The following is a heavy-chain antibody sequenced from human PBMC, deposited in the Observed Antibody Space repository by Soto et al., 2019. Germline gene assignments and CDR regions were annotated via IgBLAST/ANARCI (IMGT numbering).Heavy chain of an antibody. J-gene: IGHJ4*02. CDR2: IIPSIGII. V-gene: IGHV1-69*04. Sequence: QVQLVQSGAEVKKPGSSVKVSCKASGGTFSSFVISWVRQAPGQGLEWMSRIIPSIGIINYAQKFQGRVTITADTSTSTAYMELSSLRSDDTAVYYCAREGDMKFHSDSSDEPGYWGQGTLVTVSS. CDR1: GGTFSSFV. D-gene: IGHD3-22*01. CDR3: AREGDMKFHSDSSDEPGY.